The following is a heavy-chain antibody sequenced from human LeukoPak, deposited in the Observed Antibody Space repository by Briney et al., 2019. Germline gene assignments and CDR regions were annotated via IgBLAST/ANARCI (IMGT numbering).Heavy chain of an antibody. CDR2: IKQDGSEK. J-gene: IGHJ4*02. V-gene: IGHV3-7*01. CDR3: ARIYGSRMPYRYYFDY. CDR1: GFTFNNYG. D-gene: IGHD2/OR15-2a*01. Sequence: GGSLRLSCAASGFTFNNYGMHWVRQAPGKGLEWVANIKQDGSEKYYVDSVKGRFTISRDNAKNSLYLQMNSLRAEDTAVYYCARIYGSRMPYRYYFDYWGQGTLVTVSS.